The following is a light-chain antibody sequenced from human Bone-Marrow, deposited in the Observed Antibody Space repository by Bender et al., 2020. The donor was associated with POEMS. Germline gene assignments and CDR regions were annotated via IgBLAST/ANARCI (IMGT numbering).Light chain of an antibody. CDR2: DST. CDR3: HVWHSSSVRV. Sequence: QSVLTQPPSVSGAPGQRVTISCTGSSSNIGAGYDVHWYQQVPGTAPKVVIYDSTSRPSGVPERFSGSNSGITATLTISRVEAGDEADYYCHVWHSSSVRVFGGGTKLTVL. CDR1: SSNIGAGYD. V-gene: IGLV1-40*01. J-gene: IGLJ3*02.